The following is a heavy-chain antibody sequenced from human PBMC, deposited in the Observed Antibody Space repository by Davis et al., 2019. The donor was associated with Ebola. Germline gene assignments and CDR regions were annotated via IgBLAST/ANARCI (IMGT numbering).Heavy chain of an antibody. J-gene: IGHJ4*02. CDR2: INPNSGGT. D-gene: IGHD6-13*01. CDR1: GYTFTGYY. V-gene: IGHV1-2*04. Sequence: ASVKVSCKASGYTFTGYYMHWVRQAPGQGLEWMGWINPNSGGTNYAQKFQGWVTMTRDTSISTAYMELSRLRSDDTAVYYCARGSPKYSSSRYYFDYWGQGTLVTVSS. CDR3: ARGSPKYSSSRYYFDY.